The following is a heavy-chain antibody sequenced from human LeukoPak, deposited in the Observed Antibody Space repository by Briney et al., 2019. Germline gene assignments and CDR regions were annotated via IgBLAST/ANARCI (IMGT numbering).Heavy chain of an antibody. J-gene: IGHJ5*02. Sequence: SETLSLTCTVSSGSISSYYWSWIRQPPGKGLEWIGYIYYSGSTNYNPSLKSRVTISVDTSKNQFSLKLSSVTAADTAVYYCARRRIAAAGTAVWFDPWGQGTLVTVSS. CDR3: ARRRIAAAGTAVWFDP. CDR1: SGSISSYY. CDR2: IYYSGST. V-gene: IGHV4-59*01. D-gene: IGHD6-13*01.